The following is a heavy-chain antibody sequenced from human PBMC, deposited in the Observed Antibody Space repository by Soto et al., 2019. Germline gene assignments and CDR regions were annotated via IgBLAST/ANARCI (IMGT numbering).Heavy chain of an antibody. D-gene: IGHD3-10*01. CDR2: IYYSGST. CDR1: GGSISSYY. V-gene: IGHV4-59*08. CDR3: ARHSNMVRGVINWFDP. J-gene: IGHJ5*02. Sequence: QVQLQESGPGLVKPSETLSLTCTVSGGSISSYYWSWIRQPPGKGLEWIGYIYYSGSTNYNPSLKSRGTISVDTSKNQFSLKLSSVTAADTAVYYCARHSNMVRGVINWFDPWGQGTLVTVSS.